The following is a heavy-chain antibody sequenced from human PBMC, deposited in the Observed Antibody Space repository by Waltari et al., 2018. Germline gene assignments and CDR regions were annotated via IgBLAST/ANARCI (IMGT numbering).Heavy chain of an antibody. D-gene: IGHD1-20*01. V-gene: IGHV3-48*03. CDR1: GSTFSNFE. CDR3: AGGIKGYFDY. J-gene: IGHJ4*02. Sequence: EVQLVQSGGGLVQPGGSLSLSCEASGSTFSNFELTWVRQAPGKGLEWVSYMSSSAMTMYYADSVKGRFSISRDNAKKSLYLQMNSLRVEDTAVYYCAGGIKGYFDYWGQGTLVSVSS. CDR2: MSSSAMTM.